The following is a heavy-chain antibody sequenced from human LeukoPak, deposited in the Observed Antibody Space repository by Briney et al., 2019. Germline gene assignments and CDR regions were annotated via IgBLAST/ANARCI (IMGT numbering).Heavy chain of an antibody. CDR1: GYTFTNYY. D-gene: IGHD5-18*01. V-gene: IGHV1-69-2*01. CDR3: ATPSGYHCGYYYFHY. Sequence: VKISCKASGYTFTNYYVHWVQQAPGKGLQWMGRVNPKNGEIYYAAKFQGRITIAADTSADTAYMELTSLTSDDTALYYCATPSGYHCGYYYFHYWGQGTLVTVSS. J-gene: IGHJ4*02. CDR2: VNPKNGEI.